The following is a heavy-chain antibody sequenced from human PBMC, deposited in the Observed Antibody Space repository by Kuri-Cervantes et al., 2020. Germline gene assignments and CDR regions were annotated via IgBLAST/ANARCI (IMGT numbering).Heavy chain of an antibody. CDR1: GFTFSSYA. Sequence: GESLKISCAASGFTFSSYAMSWVRQAPGKGLEWVSAISGSGGSTYYADSVKGRFTISRDNSKNTLYLQMNSLRAEDTAVYYCARYGGSHSSDAFDIWGQGTMVTVSS. CDR2: ISGSGGST. CDR3: ARYGGSHSSDAFDI. V-gene: IGHV3-23*01. J-gene: IGHJ3*02. D-gene: IGHD1-26*01.